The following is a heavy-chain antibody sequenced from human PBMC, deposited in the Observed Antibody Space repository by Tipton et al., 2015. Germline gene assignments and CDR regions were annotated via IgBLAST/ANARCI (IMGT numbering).Heavy chain of an antibody. D-gene: IGHD5-24*01. CDR1: GGSISSGDYY. J-gene: IGHJ4*02. CDR3: ARDGYNSNYFDY. V-gene: IGHV4-39*07. CDR2: IYYSGIT. Sequence: TLSLTCTVSGGSISSGDYYWGWIRQPPGKGLEWIATIYYSGITYYNPSLKSRVTISVDTSKSQFSLKLSSVTAADTAVYYCARDGYNSNYFDYWGQGTLVTVSS.